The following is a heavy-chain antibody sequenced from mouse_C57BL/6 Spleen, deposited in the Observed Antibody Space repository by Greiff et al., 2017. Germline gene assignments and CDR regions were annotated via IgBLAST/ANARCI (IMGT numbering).Heavy chain of an antibody. Sequence: EVKVVESGGGLVKPGGSLKLSCAASGFTFSSYTMSWVRQTPEKRLEWVATISCGGGNTYYPDSVKGRFTISRDNANNTLYLQMSSLRSEDTALYYCARQEMYYDYPGYFDDWGEGTTLTVSS. CDR3: ARQEMYYDYPGYFDD. CDR1: GFTFSSYT. CDR2: ISCGGGNT. V-gene: IGHV5-9*01. J-gene: IGHJ2*01. D-gene: IGHD2-4*01.